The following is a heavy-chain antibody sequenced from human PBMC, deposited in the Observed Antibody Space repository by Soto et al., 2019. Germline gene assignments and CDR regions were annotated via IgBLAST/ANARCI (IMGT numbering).Heavy chain of an antibody. V-gene: IGHV3-9*01. CDR3: AKEPFYGDHAGGTFDI. CDR2: ISWNSGSI. CDR1: GFTFDDYA. J-gene: IGHJ3*02. Sequence: GGSLRLSCAASGFTFDDYAMHWVRQAPGKGLEWVSGISWNSGSIGYADSVKGRFTISRDNAKNSLYLQMNSLRAEDTALYYFAKEPFYGDHAGGTFDIWGQGTMVTVSS. D-gene: IGHD4-17*01.